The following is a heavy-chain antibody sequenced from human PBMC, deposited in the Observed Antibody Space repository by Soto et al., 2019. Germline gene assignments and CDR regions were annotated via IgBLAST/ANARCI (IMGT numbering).Heavy chain of an antibody. CDR1: GGTFSSYA. CDR2: IIPIFGTA. V-gene: IGHV1-69*13. Sequence: SVKVSCKASGGTFSSYAISWVRQAPGQGLEWMGGIIPIFGTANYAQKFQGRVTITADESTSTAYMELSSLRSEDTAVYYCARDITSGYPLNYYYYYGMDVWGQGTTVTVSS. D-gene: IGHD3-3*01. J-gene: IGHJ6*02. CDR3: ARDITSGYPLNYYYYYGMDV.